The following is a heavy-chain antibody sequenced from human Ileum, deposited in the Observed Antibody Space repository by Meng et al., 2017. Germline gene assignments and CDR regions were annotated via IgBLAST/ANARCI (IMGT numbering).Heavy chain of an antibody. CDR2: IFDTGPP. V-gene: IGHV4-30-4*01. Sequence: VQLQESGPGLVKSSQTLSLTCTVAGGSISSGDYYWSWIRQPPGKGLEWIGYIFDTGPPSYSPPLRSRLSISMDTSKNQFSLRLTSVSAAAPAVYYCAASLDGNRFDPWGQGTLVTVSS. J-gene: IGHJ5*02. CDR1: GGSISSGDYY. CDR3: AASLDGNRFDP. D-gene: IGHD1-26*01.